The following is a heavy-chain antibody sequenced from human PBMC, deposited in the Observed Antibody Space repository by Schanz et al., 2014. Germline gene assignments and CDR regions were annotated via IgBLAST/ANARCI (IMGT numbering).Heavy chain of an antibody. J-gene: IGHJ4*02. CDR2: IYHSGSP. V-gene: IGHV4-59*08. Sequence: QVQLQESGPGLVKPSETLSLTCTVSGASISFYDWNWIRQSPGKGLEWIGYIYHSGSPIYNPSLQGRATISIDPSKTLSSLKRESVTAADTAMYFCARQGDVYRLDYWGQGTLVTVTS. CDR3: ARQGDVYRLDY. D-gene: IGHD1-26*01. CDR1: GASISFYD.